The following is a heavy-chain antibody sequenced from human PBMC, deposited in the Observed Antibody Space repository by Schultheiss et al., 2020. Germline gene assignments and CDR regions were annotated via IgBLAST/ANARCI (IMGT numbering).Heavy chain of an antibody. CDR3: AREEVVREVSYGMDV. V-gene: IGHV3-7*03. CDR2: IKQDGSEI. CDR1: GFTFSRYW. D-gene: IGHD3-10*01. J-gene: IGHJ6*02. Sequence: GGSLRLSCAASGFTFSRYWMSWVRRAPGKGLEWVANIKQDGSEIYYVKAVRGRFTISRDDAKNSLFLQMNTLRVDDTAVYYCAREEVVREVSYGMDVWGQGTTVTVSS.